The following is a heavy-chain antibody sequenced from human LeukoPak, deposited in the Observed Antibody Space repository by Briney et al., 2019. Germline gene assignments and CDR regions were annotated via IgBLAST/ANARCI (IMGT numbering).Heavy chain of an antibody. J-gene: IGHJ4*02. CDR1: GFTFSSYG. CDR2: TSYDGSNK. D-gene: IGHD3-3*01. CDR3: AKAHYDFWSGYTTPEFSDY. Sequence: PGGSLRLSCAASGFTFSSYGMHWVRQAPGKGLEWVAVTSYDGSNKYYADSVKGRFTISRDNSKNTLYLQMNSLRAEDTAVYYCAKAHYDFWSGYTTPEFSDYWGQGTLVTVSS. V-gene: IGHV3-30*18.